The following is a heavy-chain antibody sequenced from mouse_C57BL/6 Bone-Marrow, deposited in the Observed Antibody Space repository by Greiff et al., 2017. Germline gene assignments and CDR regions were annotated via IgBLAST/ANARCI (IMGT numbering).Heavy chain of an antibody. V-gene: IGHV5-12*01. CDR1: GFTFSDYY. CDR3: ARPGYDYDVWYFDV. J-gene: IGHJ1*03. D-gene: IGHD2-4*01. Sequence: EVQRVESGGGLVQPGGSLKLSCAASGFTFSDYYMYWVRQTPEKRLEWVAYISNGGGSTYYPDTVKGRFTISRDNAKNTLYLQRSRLKSEDTAMYYCARPGYDYDVWYFDVWGTGTTVTVSS. CDR2: ISNGGGST.